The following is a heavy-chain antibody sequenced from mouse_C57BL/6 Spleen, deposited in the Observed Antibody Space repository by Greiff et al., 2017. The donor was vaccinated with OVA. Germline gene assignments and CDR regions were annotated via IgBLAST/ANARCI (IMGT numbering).Heavy chain of an antibody. CDR3: TGGDDGYRYYVCY. J-gene: IGHJ2*01. CDR1: GFTFSNYW. Sequence: EVQLVESGGGLVQPGGSMKLSCVASGFTFSNYWMNWVRQSPEKGLEWVAQIRLKSDNYATPYAESVKGRFSISRDDSKSNVYLQLNNLRAEDTRIYDCTGGDDGYRYYVCYRGQSTTRPVTS. CDR2: IRLKSDNYAT. D-gene: IGHD2-3*01. V-gene: IGHV6-3*01.